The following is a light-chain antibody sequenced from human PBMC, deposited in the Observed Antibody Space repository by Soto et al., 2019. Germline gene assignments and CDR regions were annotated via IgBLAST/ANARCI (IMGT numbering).Light chain of an antibody. V-gene: IGKV3D-20*02. CDR3: HQRQYWPPIT. CDR1: QSVSSSY. CDR2: GAS. J-gene: IGKJ5*01. Sequence: EIVMTQSPGTLSVSPGERATLSCGASQSVSSSYLAWYQQKPGQAPRLLIYGASSRATGIPARFSGSGSGTDFTLTINRLEPEDSAVYYCHQRQYWPPITFGQGTRLEIK.